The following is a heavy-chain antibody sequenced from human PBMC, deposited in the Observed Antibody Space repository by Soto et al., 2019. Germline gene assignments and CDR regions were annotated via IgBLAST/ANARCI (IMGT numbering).Heavy chain of an antibody. CDR3: AKPLGAQWLAAKEYFQH. J-gene: IGHJ1*01. CDR2: ISGSGGST. V-gene: IGHV3-23*01. CDR1: GFTFSSYA. Sequence: GGSLRLSCAASGFTFSSYAMSWVRQAPGKGLEWVSAISGSGGSTYYADSVKGRFTISRDNSKNTLYLQMNSLRAEDTAVYYCAKPLGAQWLAAKEYFQHWGQGTLVTVSS. D-gene: IGHD6-19*01.